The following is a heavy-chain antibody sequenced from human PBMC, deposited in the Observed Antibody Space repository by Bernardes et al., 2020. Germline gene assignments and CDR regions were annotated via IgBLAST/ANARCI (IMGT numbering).Heavy chain of an antibody. V-gene: IGHV1-18*01. D-gene: IGHD3-9*01. CDR3: ARDDWYLYGMDV. CDR1: GYTFTSYV. CDR2: ISAYNGNT. Sequence: ASVKVSCKASGYTFTSYVIIWVRQTPGQGLEWMGWISAYNGNTNYAQKLQGRVTMTTDTSTSTAYMELRSLRSDDTAVYYCARDDWYLYGMDVWGQGTTVTVSS. J-gene: IGHJ6*02.